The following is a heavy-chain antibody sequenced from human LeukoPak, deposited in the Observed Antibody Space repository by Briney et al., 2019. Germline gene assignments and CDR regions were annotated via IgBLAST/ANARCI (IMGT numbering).Heavy chain of an antibody. CDR2: INHSGST. CDR1: GGSSSGYY. V-gene: IGHV4-34*01. J-gene: IGHJ4*02. D-gene: IGHD3-10*01. CDR3: ARTTELWFGESKYYFDY. Sequence: SETLSLTCAVYGGSSSGYYWSWIRQPPGKGLVWIGEINHSGSTNYNPSLKSRVTISVDTSKNQFSLKLSSVTAADTAVYYCARTTELWFGESKYYFDYWGQGTLVTVSS.